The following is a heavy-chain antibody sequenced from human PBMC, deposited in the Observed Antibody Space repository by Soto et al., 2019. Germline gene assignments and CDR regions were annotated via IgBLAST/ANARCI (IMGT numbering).Heavy chain of an antibody. CDR3: FGGQYSFNY. CDR2: ISYDGSNK. J-gene: IGHJ4*02. D-gene: IGHD3-10*01. V-gene: IGHV3-30*03. CDR1: GFPFSSYG. Sequence: QVQLVESGGGVVQPGRSLRLSCAASGFPFSSYGMHWVREAPGKGLEWVAVISYDGSNKYYADSVKGRLTISRDNSASTLYLQMNSLRPEDTALYYCFGGQYSFNYRGQGTLVTVSP.